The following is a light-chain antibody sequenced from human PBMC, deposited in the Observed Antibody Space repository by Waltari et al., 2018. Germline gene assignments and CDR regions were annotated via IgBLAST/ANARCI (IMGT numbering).Light chain of an antibody. V-gene: IGKV3-11*01. CDR3: QHYVRLPVT. J-gene: IGKJ4*02. CDR1: QGVGRS. CDR2: GAS. Sequence: PGEGAALACRASQGVGRSLAWYQQKPGQAPRLVISGASNRATGIPDRFSGSGSGTDFSLTISRLEPEDFAVYYCQHYVRLPVTFGRGTKVEIK.